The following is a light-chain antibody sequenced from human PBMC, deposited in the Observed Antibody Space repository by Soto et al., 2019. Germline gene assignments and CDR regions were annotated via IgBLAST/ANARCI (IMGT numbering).Light chain of an antibody. V-gene: IGLV7-46*01. Sequence: QAVVTQEPSLTVSPGGTVTLTCGSSTGTVTSGHFPYWFQQKPGQAPRALIYDVTKKHSWTPARFSGSLLGDKAALTLSGVQPEDEAEYYCLLTYSDAVAFGGGTKLTVL. J-gene: IGLJ2*01. CDR1: TGTVTSGHF. CDR3: LLTYSDAVA. CDR2: DVT.